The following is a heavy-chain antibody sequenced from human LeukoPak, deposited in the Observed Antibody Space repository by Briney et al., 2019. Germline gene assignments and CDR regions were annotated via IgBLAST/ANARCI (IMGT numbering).Heavy chain of an antibody. CDR2: IYYSGST. CDR3: ARVGAPDAFDI. Sequence: SETLSLTCTVSGGSVSGYYWGWIRQPPGKGLEWIGSIYYSGSTYYNPSLKSRVTISVDTSKNQFSLKLSSVTAADTAVYYCARVGAPDAFDIWGQGTMVTVSS. D-gene: IGHD4/OR15-4a*01. CDR1: GGSVSGYY. V-gene: IGHV4-39*01. J-gene: IGHJ3*02.